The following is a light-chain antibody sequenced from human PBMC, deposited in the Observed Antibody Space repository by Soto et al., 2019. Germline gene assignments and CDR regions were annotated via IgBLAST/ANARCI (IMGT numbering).Light chain of an antibody. CDR2: DVS. Sequence: QSALTQPASVSGSPGQSITISCTGTSSDVGGYNYVSWYQQHPGKAPKLMIYDVSNRPSGVSNRFSGSTSGNTASLTISGLQAEDEADYYCSSYTSSRTRVFGTGTKLTVL. CDR3: SSYTSSRTRV. V-gene: IGLV2-14*01. J-gene: IGLJ1*01. CDR1: SSDVGGYNY.